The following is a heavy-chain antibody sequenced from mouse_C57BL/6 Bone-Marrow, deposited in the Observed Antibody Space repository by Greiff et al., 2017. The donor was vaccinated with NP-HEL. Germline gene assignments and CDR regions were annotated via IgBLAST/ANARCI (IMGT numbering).Heavy chain of an antibody. CDR2: IDPANGNT. CDR1: GFNIKNTY. Sequence: VQLKESVAELVRPGASVKLSCTASGFNIKNTYMHWVKQRPEQGLEWIGRIDPANGNTKYAPKFQGKATITADTSSNTAYLQLSSLTSEDTAIYYCARSLHYYGRGDWYFDVWGTGTTVTVSS. V-gene: IGHV14-3*01. J-gene: IGHJ1*03. D-gene: IGHD1-1*01. CDR3: ARSLHYYGRGDWYFDV.